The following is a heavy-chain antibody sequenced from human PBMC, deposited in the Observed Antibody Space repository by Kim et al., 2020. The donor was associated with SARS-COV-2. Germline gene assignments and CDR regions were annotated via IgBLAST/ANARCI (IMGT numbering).Heavy chain of an antibody. CDR1: GFTFSGFA. J-gene: IGHJ4*01. D-gene: IGHD2-15*01. Sequence: GGSLRLSCTASGFTFSGFAMAWVRQAPGKGLEWVGSIRSKTVGGSSEYAASVKGRFTIARADTKSFVYLQRNSLKTEATAEYYCTRDGGGVAAFPLDYW. CDR3: TRDGGGVAAFPLDY. V-gene: IGHV3-49*04. CDR2: IRSKTVGGSS.